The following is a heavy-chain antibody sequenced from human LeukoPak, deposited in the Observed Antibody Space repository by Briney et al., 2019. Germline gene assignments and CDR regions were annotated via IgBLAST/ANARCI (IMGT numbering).Heavy chain of an antibody. Sequence: GSLRLSCGASGLRFSSYAMSWVRQAPGKGLEWVSSISGSGGSTYYTDSVKGRFAISRDNSKSTLYLQMNSLGTDDTALYYCVKGGQNYDFWRFDYWGQGTLVTASS. CDR3: VKGGQNYDFWRFDY. CDR1: GLRFSSYA. J-gene: IGHJ4*02. D-gene: IGHD3-3*01. V-gene: IGHV3-23*01. CDR2: ISGSGGST.